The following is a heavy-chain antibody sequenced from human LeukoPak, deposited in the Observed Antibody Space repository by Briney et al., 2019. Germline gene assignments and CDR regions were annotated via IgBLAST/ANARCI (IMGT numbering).Heavy chain of an antibody. V-gene: IGHV3-21*01. CDR1: GFTFNTYS. CDR3: ARVSSSSWWALDY. J-gene: IGHJ4*02. CDR2: ISSSSSYI. D-gene: IGHD6-13*01. Sequence: GGSLRLSCAASGFTFNTYSMNWVRQAPGKGLEWVSSISSSSSYIYYADSVKGRFTTSRDNAKNSLYLQMNSLRAEDTAVYYCARVSSSSWWALDYWGQGTLVTVSS.